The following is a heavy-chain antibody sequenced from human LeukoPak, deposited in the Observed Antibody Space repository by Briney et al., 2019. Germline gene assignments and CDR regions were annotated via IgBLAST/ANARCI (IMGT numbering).Heavy chain of an antibody. CDR3: ARDRGNSVHDY. Sequence: SVTVSCKASGGTLSSYAISWVRQAPGQGLEWMGGIIPIFGTANYAQKFQGRVTTTTDESTSTAYMELSSLRSEDTAVYYCARDRGNSVHDYWGQGTLVTVSS. CDR1: GGTLSSYA. CDR2: IIPIFGTA. D-gene: IGHD4-23*01. V-gene: IGHV1-69*05. J-gene: IGHJ4*02.